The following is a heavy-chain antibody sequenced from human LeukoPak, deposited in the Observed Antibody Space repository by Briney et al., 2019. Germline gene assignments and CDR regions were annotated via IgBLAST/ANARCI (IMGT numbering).Heavy chain of an antibody. Sequence: SETLSLTCTVSVGSITRYYWSWIRQPAGNGLEWIGRIYTSGSTNYNPSLKSRVTMSVDTSKNQFSLKLSSVTAADTAVYYCARETYDILTGYYYMDVWGKGTTVTVSS. V-gene: IGHV4-4*07. CDR2: IYTSGST. D-gene: IGHD3-9*01. CDR1: VGSITRYY. J-gene: IGHJ6*03. CDR3: ARETYDILTGYYYMDV.